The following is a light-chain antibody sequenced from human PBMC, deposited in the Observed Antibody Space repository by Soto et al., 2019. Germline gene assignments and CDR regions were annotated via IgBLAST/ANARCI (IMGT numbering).Light chain of an antibody. CDR3: QQYGSSPFT. Sequence: ESVLTQSPGTLSMSPGERATLSCRASQSVSSSYSAWYQQKPGQAPRLLIYGASSRATGIPDRFSGSGSGTDFTLTISRLEPEDFEVYYCQQYGSSPFTFGRGTKVDIK. CDR1: QSVSSSY. CDR2: GAS. V-gene: IGKV3-20*01. J-gene: IGKJ3*01.